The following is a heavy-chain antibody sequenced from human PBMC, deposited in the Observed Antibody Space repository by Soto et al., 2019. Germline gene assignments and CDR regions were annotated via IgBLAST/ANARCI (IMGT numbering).Heavy chain of an antibody. CDR2: ISYSGNT. CDR3: ARGRARTAQVDQ. CDR1: GGSISTGGHY. Sequence: SETVSLTCTVSGGSISTGGHYWTWIRQLPGKGLEWIGCISYSGNTLFNPSLKSRLTISLFRSKNQFPLNLTSVTAADTAVYYCARGRARTAQVDQWGQGTLVTV. V-gene: IGHV4-31*03. D-gene: IGHD5-18*01. J-gene: IGHJ5*02.